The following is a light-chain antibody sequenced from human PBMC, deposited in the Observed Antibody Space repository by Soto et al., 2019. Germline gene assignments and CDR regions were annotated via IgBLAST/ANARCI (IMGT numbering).Light chain of an antibody. Sequence: QSALTQPPSASGSPGQSVTISCTGTSSDVGGYDYVSWYQQHPGKAPKLLIYEVNKRPSGVPDRFSGSKSGNTASLTVSWLQVDDEADYYCSSYAGMHYWVFGGGTQLTVL. CDR3: SSYAGMHYWV. J-gene: IGLJ3*02. CDR2: EVN. V-gene: IGLV2-8*01. CDR1: SSDVGGYDY.